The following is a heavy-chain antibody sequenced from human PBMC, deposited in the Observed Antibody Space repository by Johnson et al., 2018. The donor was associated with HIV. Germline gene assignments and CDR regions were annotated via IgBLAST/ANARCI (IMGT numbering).Heavy chain of an antibody. V-gene: IGHV3-9*01. J-gene: IGHJ3*02. Sequence: VPLVESGGGLVQPGRSLRLSCAASGFNFDDHAMHWVRQAPGKGLQWVSGTHWNSGSIGYADSVTGRFTISRDNAKNSLYLQMNSLRAEDTAVYYCATEGGTGAFDIWGQGTMVTVSS. D-gene: IGHD2-15*01. CDR3: ATEGGTGAFDI. CDR2: THWNSGSI. CDR1: GFNFDDHA.